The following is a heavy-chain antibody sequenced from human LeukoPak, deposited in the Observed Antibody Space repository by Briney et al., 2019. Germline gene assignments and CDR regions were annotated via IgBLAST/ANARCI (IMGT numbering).Heavy chain of an antibody. Sequence: FGTLSLTLTFSVGSPSTSNYYLGWIPHAPGKGLEWIGSIYNGGGTHYNPSLKSRVTISIDTSKNQFSLNLSSVTAADTAVYYCARYMSSTAQDYWGQGTLVTVSS. CDR2: IYNGGGT. CDR1: VGSPSTSNYY. D-gene: IGHD5-18*01. J-gene: IGHJ4*02. V-gene: IGHV4-39*01. CDR3: ARYMSSTAQDY.